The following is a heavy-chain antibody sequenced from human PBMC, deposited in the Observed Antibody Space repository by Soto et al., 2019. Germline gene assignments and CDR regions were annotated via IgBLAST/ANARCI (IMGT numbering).Heavy chain of an antibody. CDR2: ISSGSSYI. Sequence: EVQLVESGGGLVKPGGSLRLSCAASGFTFSSYSINWVRQAPGEGLEWVSSISSGSSYIYYADSVKGRFTISRDNAKNSLYLQMNSLRAEDTAVYYCARGRGSGSYSSDYGMDVWGQGTTVTVSS. CDR3: ARGRGSGSYSSDYGMDV. CDR1: GFTFSSYS. D-gene: IGHD3-10*01. J-gene: IGHJ6*02. V-gene: IGHV3-21*01.